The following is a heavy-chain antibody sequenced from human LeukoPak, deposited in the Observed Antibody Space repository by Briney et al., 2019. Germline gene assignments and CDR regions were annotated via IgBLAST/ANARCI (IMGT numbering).Heavy chain of an antibody. D-gene: IGHD5-18*01. V-gene: IGHV3-30*04. CDR1: GFTFSSYA. CDR3: ARAVDTAMAEFDY. Sequence: PGGSLRLSCAASGFTFSSYAMHWVRQAPGKGLEWVAVISYDGSNKYYADSVKGRFTISRDNSKNTLCLQMNSLRAEDTAVYYCARAVDTAMAEFDYWGQGTLVTVSS. CDR2: ISYDGSNK. J-gene: IGHJ4*02.